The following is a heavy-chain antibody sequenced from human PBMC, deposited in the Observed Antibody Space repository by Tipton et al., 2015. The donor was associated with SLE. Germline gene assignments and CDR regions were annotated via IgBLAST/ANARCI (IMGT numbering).Heavy chain of an antibody. Sequence: TLSLTCTVSGFSISTYYWNWIRQSPGKGLEWIGYVDYIGSTNYNPSLKSRLTILVHRYKNQFSLKLSSVTAADTAVYFCARTPGSGWQYYFDYWGQGTLVTVSS. CDR2: VDYIGST. V-gene: IGHV4-59*01. J-gene: IGHJ4*02. CDR1: GFSISTYY. D-gene: IGHD6-19*01. CDR3: ARTPGSGWQYYFDY.